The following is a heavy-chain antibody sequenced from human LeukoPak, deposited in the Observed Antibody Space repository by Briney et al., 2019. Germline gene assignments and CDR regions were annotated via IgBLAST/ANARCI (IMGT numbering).Heavy chain of an antibody. Sequence: PGRSLRLSCAASGFTFSSYAMHWVRQAPGKGLEWVAVISYDGSNKYYADSVKGRFTISRDNSKNTLYLQMNSLRAEDTAVYYCARDGATYYDFWSGYYIGYWGQGTLVTVSS. D-gene: IGHD3-3*01. CDR2: ISYDGSNK. J-gene: IGHJ4*02. CDR1: GFTFSSYA. V-gene: IGHV3-30-3*01. CDR3: ARDGATYYDFWSGYYIGY.